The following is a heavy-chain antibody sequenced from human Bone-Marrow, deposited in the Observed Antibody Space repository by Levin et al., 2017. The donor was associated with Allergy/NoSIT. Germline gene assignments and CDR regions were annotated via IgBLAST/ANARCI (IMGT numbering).Heavy chain of an antibody. D-gene: IGHD2-2*02. V-gene: IGHV3-43*01. CDR1: GFTFDDYS. Sequence: GESLKISCAASGFTFDDYSMYWVRQPPGKGLEWVSRISWDGGSTYYADSVKGRFTISRDNSKNSLYLQMNSLRTEDTALYYCAKVAVGGYCSSTSCYTLDNWGQGTRVTVSS. CDR3: AKVAVGGYCSSTSCYTLDN. CDR2: ISWDGGST. J-gene: IGHJ4*02.